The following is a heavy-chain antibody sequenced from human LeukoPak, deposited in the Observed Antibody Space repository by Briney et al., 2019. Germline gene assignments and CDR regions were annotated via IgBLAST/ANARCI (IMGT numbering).Heavy chain of an antibody. CDR1: GYSISSGYY. V-gene: IGHV4-38-2*02. CDR2: IYHSGST. D-gene: IGHD6-13*01. CDR3: ATTYSSSWRANFDY. Sequence: PSETLSLTCTVSGYSISSGYYWGWIRQPPGKGLEWIGSIYHSGSTYYNPSLKSRVTISVDTSKNQFSLKLSSVTAADTAVYYCATTYSSSWRANFDYWGQGTLVTVSS. J-gene: IGHJ4*02.